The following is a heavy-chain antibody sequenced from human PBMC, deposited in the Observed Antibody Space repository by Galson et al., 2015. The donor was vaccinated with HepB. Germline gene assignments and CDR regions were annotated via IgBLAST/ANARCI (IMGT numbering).Heavy chain of an antibody. CDR3: AIAVAALLDY. CDR1: GFTFSSYS. Sequence: SLRLSCAASGFTFSSYSMNWVRQAPGKGLEWVALISYDGSIEYYADSVKGRFTISRDDSKNTLYLHMNSLRGEDTAVYYCAIAVAALLDYWGQGTLVTVSS. D-gene: IGHD2-15*01. V-gene: IGHV3-30*03. J-gene: IGHJ4*02. CDR2: ISYDGSIE.